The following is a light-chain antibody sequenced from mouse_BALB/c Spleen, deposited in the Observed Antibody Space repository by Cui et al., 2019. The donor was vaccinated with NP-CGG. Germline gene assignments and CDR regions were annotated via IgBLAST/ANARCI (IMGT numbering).Light chain of an antibody. J-gene: IGLJ1*01. V-gene: IGLV1*01. CDR3: ALWYSNHWL. Sequence: HAVVTQESALSPSPGETVTLTCRSSTGAVTTSNYANWVQEKPDHLFTGLIGGTNNRAPGVPARFSGSLIGDKASLTIPGAQTEDEAIYFCALWYSNHWLFGGGTKLTFL. CDR2: GTN. CDR1: TGAVTTSNY.